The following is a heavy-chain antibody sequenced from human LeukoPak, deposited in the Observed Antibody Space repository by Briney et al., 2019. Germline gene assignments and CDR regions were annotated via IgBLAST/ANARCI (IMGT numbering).Heavy chain of an antibody. V-gene: IGHV3-23*01. CDR1: GFTFSSYA. CDR3: ARKENGNYPFDS. D-gene: IGHD1-7*01. CDR2: ISGSGGFT. Sequence: GGSLRLSCAASGFTFSSYAMTWVRQAPGKGLEWVSGISGSGGFTNYADSVKGRFTISRDNSKNTLYLQMNSLRVDDTAVYYCARKENGNYPFDSGGQGTLVPVSS. J-gene: IGHJ4*02.